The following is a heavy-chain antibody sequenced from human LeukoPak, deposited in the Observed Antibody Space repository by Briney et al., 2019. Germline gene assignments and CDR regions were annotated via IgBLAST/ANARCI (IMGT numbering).Heavy chain of an antibody. D-gene: IGHD2-2*01. J-gene: IGHJ6*02. CDR2: INPNSGVT. V-gene: IGHV1-2*02. CDR1: GYTFTGYY. CDR3: ARDHCVSSGCYEDYYYGTDG. Sequence: VSVKASCKASGYTFTGYYMQWVRQAPGQRLECMGWINPNSGVTNYAQKFQGRVTMTRDTSISTAYMELSRLRSDDTAVYFCARDHCVSSGCYEDYYYGTDGWGQGTTVTVSS.